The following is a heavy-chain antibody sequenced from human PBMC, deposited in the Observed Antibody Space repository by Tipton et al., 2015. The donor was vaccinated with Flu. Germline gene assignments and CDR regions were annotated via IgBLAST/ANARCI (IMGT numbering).Heavy chain of an antibody. D-gene: IGHD6-19*01. CDR2: ISSSGSTI. CDR3: ARVRGIAVAGIQH. Sequence: VQLVQSGGGLVQPGGSLRLSCAASGFTFSSYEMNWVRQAPGKGLEWVSYISSSGSTIYYADSVKGRFTISRDNAKNSLYLQMNSLRAEDTAVYYCARVRGIAVAGIQHWGQGTLVTVSS. CDR1: GFTFSSYE. J-gene: IGHJ1*01. V-gene: IGHV3-48*03.